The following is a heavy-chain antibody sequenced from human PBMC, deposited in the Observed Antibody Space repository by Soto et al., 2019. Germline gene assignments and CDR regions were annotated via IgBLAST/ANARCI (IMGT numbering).Heavy chain of an antibody. CDR3: ATHGATTMARGAMKHYYYVMDV. D-gene: IGHD3-10*01. J-gene: IGHJ6*02. V-gene: IGHV1-69*06. CDR1: GGIFSSFT. CDR2: IIPIFDTP. Sequence: QVQLVQSGAEAGKPGSSVKVSCRASGGIFSSFTISWVRQAPGQGLEWLGGIIPIFDTPTYAQNFPGRVTITAEKSTNTVSMELSSLRSEDTAVYYCATHGATTMARGAMKHYYYVMDVWGQGTTVTVSS.